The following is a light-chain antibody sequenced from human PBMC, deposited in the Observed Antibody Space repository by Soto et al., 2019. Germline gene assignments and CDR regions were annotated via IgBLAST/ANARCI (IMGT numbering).Light chain of an antibody. CDR3: CSYAGNSLWV. J-gene: IGLJ3*02. CDR2: DVS. Sequence: QSALTQPRSVSGSPGPSVTISCTGTSSDVGGYNYVSWYQQHPGKAPKLMIYDVSKWPSGVPDRFSGSKSGNTAPLTISGLQAEDEADYYCCSYAGNSLWVFGGGTKLTVL. CDR1: SSDVGGYNY. V-gene: IGLV2-11*01.